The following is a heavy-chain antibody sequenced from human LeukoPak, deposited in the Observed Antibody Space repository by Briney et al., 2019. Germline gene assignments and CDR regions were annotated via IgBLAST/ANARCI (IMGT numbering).Heavy chain of an antibody. CDR1: GFTFSSYS. CDR2: ISSRSSVI. CDR3: ARGGAGATKDDTFDI. V-gene: IGHV3-21*01. Sequence: GGSLRLSCAASGFTFSSYSMNWVRQAPGRGLEWVSSISSRSSVIFHADSVKGRFTISRDNAENSLYLQMISLRAEDTAVYYCARGGAGATKDDTFDIWGQGTMVTVSS. D-gene: IGHD1-26*01. J-gene: IGHJ3*02.